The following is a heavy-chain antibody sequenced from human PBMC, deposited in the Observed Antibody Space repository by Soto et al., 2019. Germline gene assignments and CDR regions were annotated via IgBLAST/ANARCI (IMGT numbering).Heavy chain of an antibody. V-gene: IGHV4-39*01. CDR1: GGSISSSSYY. J-gene: IGHJ1*01. D-gene: IGHD1-20*01. Sequence: QLQLQESGPGLVKPSETLSLTCTVSGGSISSSSYYWGWIRQPPGKGLEWIGSIYYSGSNYYNPYLKRRGTIYADTYKNQCSLQLSSVTAADTAVYYCWRARVPKVCFQRWGPGTLVTVSS. CDR3: WRARVPKVCFQR. CDR2: IYYSGSN.